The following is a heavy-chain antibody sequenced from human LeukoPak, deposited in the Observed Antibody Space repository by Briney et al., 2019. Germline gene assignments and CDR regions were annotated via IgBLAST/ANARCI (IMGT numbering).Heavy chain of an antibody. CDR2: INPNTGGT. J-gene: IGHJ4*02. CDR3: ARLYDSSGHYYFDY. D-gene: IGHD3-22*01. Sequence: ASVKVSCKASGYTFTGYFMHWVRQAPGQGLEWMAWINPNTGGTEYAQSFQGRVTVTRDTSISTTYMELSSLGSDDTAVYYCARLYDSSGHYYFDYWGQGTLVTVAS. CDR1: GYTFTGYF. V-gene: IGHV1-2*02.